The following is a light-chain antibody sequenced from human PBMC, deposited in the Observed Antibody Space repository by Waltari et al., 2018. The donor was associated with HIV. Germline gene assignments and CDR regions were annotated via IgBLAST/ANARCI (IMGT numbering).Light chain of an antibody. CDR3: QQRSNWPPWT. J-gene: IGKJ1*01. V-gene: IGKV3-11*01. CDR2: DAS. CDR1: QSVSSY. Sequence: EIVLTQSPATLSLSPGERATLPCRASQSVSSYLAWYQQKPGQAPRLLNYDASNRATGIPARFSGSGSGTDFTLTISSLEPEDFAVYYCQQRSNWPPWTFGQGTKVEIK.